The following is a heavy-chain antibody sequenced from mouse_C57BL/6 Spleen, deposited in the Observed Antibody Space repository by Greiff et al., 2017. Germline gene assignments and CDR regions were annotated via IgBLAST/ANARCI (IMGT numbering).Heavy chain of an antibody. V-gene: IGHV5-4*03. J-gene: IGHJ1*03. Sequence: EVMPVESGGGLVKPGGSLKLSCAASGFTFSSHAMSWVRPTPEKRLEWVATISDGGSYTYYPDNVQGRFTISRDNAKNNLYLQRSHLNSEDTAMYYCASYYGSSRLYWYFDVWGTGTTVTVSS. CDR2: ISDGGSYT. CDR1: GFTFSSHA. D-gene: IGHD1-1*01. CDR3: ASYYGSSRLYWYFDV.